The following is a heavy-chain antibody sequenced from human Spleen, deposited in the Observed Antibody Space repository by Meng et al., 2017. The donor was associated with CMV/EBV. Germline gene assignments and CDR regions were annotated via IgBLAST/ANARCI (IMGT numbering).Heavy chain of an antibody. J-gene: IGHJ4*02. CDR1: GFTFDDFA. V-gene: IGHV3-66*02. D-gene: IGHD1-26*01. CDR2: ISAGGST. Sequence: GGSLRLSCAASGFTFDDFAMHWVRQAPGKGLEWVSVISAGGSTYYADSVKGRFTISRDNSKNALYLQMSSLRAEDTAVYYCARDWSGSDDYWGQGTLVTVSS. CDR3: ARDWSGSDDY.